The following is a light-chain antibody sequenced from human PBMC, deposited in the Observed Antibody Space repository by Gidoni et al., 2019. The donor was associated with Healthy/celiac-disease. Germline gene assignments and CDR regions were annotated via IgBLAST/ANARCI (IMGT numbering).Light chain of an antibody. CDR1: QSLLHSNGYNY. Sequence: DIVMTQYPLSLPVTPGEPASISCRSSQSLLHSNGYNYLDWYLQKPGQSPQLLIYLGSNRASGVPDRFSGSGSGTDFTLKISRVEAEDVGVYYCMQALQIPPWTFGQGTKVEIK. J-gene: IGKJ1*01. CDR2: LGS. V-gene: IGKV2-28*01. CDR3: MQALQIPPWT.